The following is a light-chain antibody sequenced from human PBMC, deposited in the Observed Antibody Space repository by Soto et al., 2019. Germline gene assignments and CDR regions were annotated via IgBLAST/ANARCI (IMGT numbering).Light chain of an antibody. J-gene: IGKJ3*01. Sequence: DIVLTQSPATLSLSPGERATLSCRASQSVSTYLAWYQQKPGQAPRLLIYDASNRATGIPARFSGSGSGTDFTLTISSLEPEDFAVYYCQQRSNWPLTCGPGTKVDIK. CDR1: QSVSTY. CDR3: QQRSNWPLT. CDR2: DAS. V-gene: IGKV3-11*01.